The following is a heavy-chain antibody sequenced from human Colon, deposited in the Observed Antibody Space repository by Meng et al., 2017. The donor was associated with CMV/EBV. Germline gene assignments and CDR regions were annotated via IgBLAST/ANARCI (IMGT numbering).Heavy chain of an antibody. Sequence: QDQLVQVGKELKKPGDSGKVSCKNFVYIFTAYGMSWVPPARGQGIEWMRWISANNVHTRHAQNVQGRVTITTDTSTSTHYMELRDLRPDETAVYYCARVYENSSSWVMDYWGQGTLVTVSS. V-gene: IGHV1-18*01. CDR1: VYIFTAYG. J-gene: IGHJ4*02. CDR2: ISANNVHT. D-gene: IGHD6-6*01. CDR3: ARVYENSSSWVMDY.